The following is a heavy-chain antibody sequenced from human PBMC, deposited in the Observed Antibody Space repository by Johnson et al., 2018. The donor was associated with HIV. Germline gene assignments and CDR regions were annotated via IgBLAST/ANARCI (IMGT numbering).Heavy chain of an antibody. J-gene: IGHJ3*02. CDR3: ASQVRGLRLGVDAFDI. D-gene: IGHD3-16*01. V-gene: IGHV3-23*04. CDR2: VTGTGGDT. CDR1: GFTFDDYA. Sequence: VESGGGLVQPGRSLRLSCAASGFTFDDYAMHWVRQAPGKGLEWVSGVTGTGGDTYYAESVKGRFTISRDNSKNTLYLQMNKLRAEDTAVYFCASQVRGLRLGVDAFDIWGQGTMVTVSS.